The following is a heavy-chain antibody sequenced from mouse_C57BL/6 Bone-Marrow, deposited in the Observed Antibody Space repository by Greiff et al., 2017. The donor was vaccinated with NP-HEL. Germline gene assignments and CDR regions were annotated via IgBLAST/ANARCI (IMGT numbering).Heavy chain of an antibody. CDR1: GYTFTDHT. Sequence: QVQLQQSDAELVKPGASVKISCKVSGYTFTDHTIHWMKQRPEQGLEWIGYIYPRDGSTKYNEKFKGKATLTADKSSSTAYMQLNSLTSEDSAVYFCARGQLRLPGRPYFDYWGQGTTLTVSS. CDR3: ARGQLRLPGRPYFDY. J-gene: IGHJ2*01. CDR2: IYPRDGST. V-gene: IGHV1-78*01. D-gene: IGHD3-2*02.